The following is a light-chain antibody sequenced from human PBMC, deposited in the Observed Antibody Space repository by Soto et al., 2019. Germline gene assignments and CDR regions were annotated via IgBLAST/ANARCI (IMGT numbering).Light chain of an antibody. V-gene: IGLV1-51*01. J-gene: IGLJ1*01. Sequence: QSVMTQPPSESAAQGQRVTISCSGTSSNIGGNSVSWYQQLPGTAPKLLIYDDDKRPSGIPDPFSGSKSGTSATLGITGFQTGDEADYYCGSWDSSLSAYVFGTGTKVTVL. CDR2: DDD. CDR3: GSWDSSLSAYV. CDR1: SSNIGGNS.